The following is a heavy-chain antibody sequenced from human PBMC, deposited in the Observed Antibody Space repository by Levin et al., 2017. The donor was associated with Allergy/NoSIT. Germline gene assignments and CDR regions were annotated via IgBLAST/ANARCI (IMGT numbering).Heavy chain of an antibody. V-gene: IGHV3-21*01. CDR2: ISSRSSYM. CDR3: ARDSLYTDYYFDF. J-gene: IGHJ4*02. D-gene: IGHD2-8*01. Sequence: SCAASGFTFSTYNMNWVRQAPGKGLEWVSSISSRSSYMYYADSVKGRFTISRDDAKNSLYLQMNRLKSEDTAVYYCARDSLYTDYYFDFWGQGTQVTVSS. CDR1: GFTFSTYN.